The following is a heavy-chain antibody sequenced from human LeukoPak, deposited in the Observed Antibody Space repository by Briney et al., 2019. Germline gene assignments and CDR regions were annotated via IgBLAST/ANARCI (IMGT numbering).Heavy chain of an antibody. CDR3: ASVCGSSCPRYFDY. Sequence: GASVKVSCKASGYTFTSYDINWVRQATGQGLEWMGWMNPNSGNTGYAQKFQGRVTMTRNTSISTAYMELSSLGSEDTAVYYCASVCGSSCPRYFDYWGQGTLVTVSS. V-gene: IGHV1-8*01. CDR1: GYTFTSYD. J-gene: IGHJ4*02. CDR2: MNPNSGNT. D-gene: IGHD6-13*01.